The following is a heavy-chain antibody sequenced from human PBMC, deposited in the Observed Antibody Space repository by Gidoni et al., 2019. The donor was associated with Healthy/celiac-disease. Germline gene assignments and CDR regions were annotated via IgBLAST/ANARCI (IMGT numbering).Heavy chain of an antibody. D-gene: IGHD2-15*01. CDR2: IIPILGIA. CDR1: GGTFSSYA. CDR3: ASDIVVVVAANYYYYGMDV. V-gene: IGHV1-69*04. J-gene: IGHJ6*02. Sequence: QVQLVQSGADVKKPGSSVKVSCKASGGTFSSYAISWVRQAPGQGLEWMGRIIPILGIANYAQKFQGRVTITADKSTSTAYMELSSLRSEDTAVYYCASDIVVVVAANYYYYGMDVWGQGTTVTVSS.